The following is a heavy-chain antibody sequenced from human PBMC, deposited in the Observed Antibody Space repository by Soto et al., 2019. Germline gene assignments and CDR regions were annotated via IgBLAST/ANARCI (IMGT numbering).Heavy chain of an antibody. D-gene: IGHD3-22*01. CDR3: ATTVGLTQIKVVDH. CDR1: GFTFSSYS. V-gene: IGHV3-21*01. Sequence: PGWSLRLSCAASGFTFSSYSMKWVRLPPGKGLEWVSSISSHSTYTYYADSVRGRFTISRDNAKNSLYLQMDSLRSDDTAVYYCATTVGLTQIKVVDHWGQASRVTVSS. CDR2: ISSHSTYT. J-gene: IGHJ5*02.